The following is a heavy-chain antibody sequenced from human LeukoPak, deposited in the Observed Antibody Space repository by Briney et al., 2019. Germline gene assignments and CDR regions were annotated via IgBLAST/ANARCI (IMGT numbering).Heavy chain of an antibody. CDR2: ISSSSSYI. CDR3: AKRYTAMVNYFDY. D-gene: IGHD5-18*01. V-gene: IGHV3-21*04. CDR1: GFTFSSYS. Sequence: GGSLRLSCAASGFTFSSYSMNWVRQAPGKGLEWVSSISSSSSYIYYADSVKGRFTISRDNAKNSLYLQMNSLRAEDTAVYYCAKRYTAMVNYFDYWGQGTLVTVSS. J-gene: IGHJ4*02.